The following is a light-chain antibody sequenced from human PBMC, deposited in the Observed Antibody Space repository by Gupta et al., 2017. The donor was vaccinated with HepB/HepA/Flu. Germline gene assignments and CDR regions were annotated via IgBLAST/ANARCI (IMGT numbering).Light chain of an antibody. CDR1: QSIGNY. CDR3: QKRDSTPLT. CDR2: SAS. Sequence: DIKMTQSPPSLSASVGDRVTITCRASQSIGNYLNWYQQKPGQAPKVLISSASTLQTGVPSRFSGSGSGTDFTLTISGLQPEDFAIYSCQKRDSTPLTFGHGTYLDIK. V-gene: IGKV1-39*01. J-gene: IGKJ3*01.